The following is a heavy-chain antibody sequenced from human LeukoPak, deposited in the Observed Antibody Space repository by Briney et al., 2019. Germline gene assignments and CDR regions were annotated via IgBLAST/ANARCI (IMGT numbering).Heavy chain of an antibody. V-gene: IGHV1-69*05. CDR3: AIESGSYFGLRYFDY. Sequence: SVKVSCKASGGTFSSYAISWVRQAPGQGLEWMGRIIPIFGTANYAQKFQGRVTITTDESTSTAYVELSSLRSEDTAVYYCAIESGSYFGLRYFDYWGQGTLVTVSS. J-gene: IGHJ4*02. CDR2: IIPIFGTA. CDR1: GGTFSSYA. D-gene: IGHD1-26*01.